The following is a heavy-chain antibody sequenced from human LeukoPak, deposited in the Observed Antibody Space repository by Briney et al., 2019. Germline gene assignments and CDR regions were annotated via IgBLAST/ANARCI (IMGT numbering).Heavy chain of an antibody. V-gene: IGHV3-30*18. D-gene: IGHD3-10*01. CDR3: AKDGHGSYYYYYMDV. Sequence: PGRSLRLSCAASGFTFSSYGMHWVRQAPGKGLEWVAVISYDGSNKYYADSVKGRFTISRDNSKNTLYLQMNSLRAEDTAVYYCAKDGHGSYYYYYMDVWGKGTTVTVSS. CDR2: ISYDGSNK. J-gene: IGHJ6*03. CDR1: GFTFSSYG.